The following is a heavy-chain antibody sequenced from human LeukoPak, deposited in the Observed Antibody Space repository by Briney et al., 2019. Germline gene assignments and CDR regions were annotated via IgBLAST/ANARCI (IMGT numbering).Heavy chain of an antibody. CDR1: GFTVSSND. V-gene: IGHV3-66*01. CDR3: AKYSGRYSNTYFDY. Sequence: LSGGSLRLSCAASGFTVSSNDMSWVRQPPGKGLEWVSLIYSDYSTYYADSVMGRFTISRDKSKNTLYLQMNSLRADDTAVYYCAKYSGRYSNTYFDYWGQGTLVTVSS. J-gene: IGHJ4*02. D-gene: IGHD1-26*01. CDR2: IYSDYST.